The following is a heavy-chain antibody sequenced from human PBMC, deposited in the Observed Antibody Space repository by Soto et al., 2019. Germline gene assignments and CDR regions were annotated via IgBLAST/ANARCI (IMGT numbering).Heavy chain of an antibody. CDR1: GFTFSRFA. Sequence: GGSRRLSCAGSGFTFSRFAMSWVRQVPGKGMEWVSSISGSGQTTYYADSVKGGFTASRDNSNNTLYLQMNSRRAEDTAVYYCAKDQRKPAIFGVVTLSWGQGTLVTVSS. V-gene: IGHV3-23*01. J-gene: IGHJ5*02. CDR3: AKDQRKPAIFGVVTLS. D-gene: IGHD3-3*01. CDR2: ISGSGQTT.